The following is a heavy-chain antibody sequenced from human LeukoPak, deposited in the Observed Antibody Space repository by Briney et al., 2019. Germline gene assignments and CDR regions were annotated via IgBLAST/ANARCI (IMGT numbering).Heavy chain of an antibody. CDR2: IYYSGST. J-gene: IGHJ3*02. CDR3: ARARQIAYEDIVVVPAAIPGPNAFDI. V-gene: IGHV4-39*07. Sequence: SETLSLTCTVSGGSISSSSYYWGWIRQPPGKGLEWIGSIYYSGSTYYNPSLKSRVTISVDTSKNQFSLKLSSVTAADTAVYYCARARQIAYEDIVVVPAAIPGPNAFDIWGQGTMVTVSS. D-gene: IGHD2-2*02. CDR1: GGSISSSSYY.